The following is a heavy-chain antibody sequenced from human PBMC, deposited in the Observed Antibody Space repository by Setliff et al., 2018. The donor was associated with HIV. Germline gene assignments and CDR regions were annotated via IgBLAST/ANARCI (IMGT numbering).Heavy chain of an antibody. Sequence: PSETLSLTCTVSGGSISSSSYYWGWIRQPPGKGLEWIGSIYYSGSTYYNPSLKSRVTISGDTSKNQFSLKLSSVTAADTAVYYCARRIAAAGDAFDIWGQGTMVTVSS. CDR1: GGSISSSSYY. D-gene: IGHD6-13*01. CDR3: ARRIAAAGDAFDI. V-gene: IGHV4-39*01. J-gene: IGHJ3*02. CDR2: IYYSGST.